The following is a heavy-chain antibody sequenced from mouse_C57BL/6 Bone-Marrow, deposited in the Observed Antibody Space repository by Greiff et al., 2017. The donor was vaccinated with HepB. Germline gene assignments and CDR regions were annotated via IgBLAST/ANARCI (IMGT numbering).Heavy chain of an antibody. CDR2: IWGGGGT. CDR1: GFSLTSYG. V-gene: IGHV2-9*01. D-gene: IGHD2-12*01. Sequence: VKLMESGPGLVAPSQSLSITCTVSGFSLTSYGVDWVRQPPGKGLEWLGVIWGGGGTNYNSALISRLSISKDNSKSEVCLKMNSLQTDDTAMYYCAKEGRQAPFAYWGQGTLVTVSA. CDR3: AKEGRQAPFAY. J-gene: IGHJ3*01.